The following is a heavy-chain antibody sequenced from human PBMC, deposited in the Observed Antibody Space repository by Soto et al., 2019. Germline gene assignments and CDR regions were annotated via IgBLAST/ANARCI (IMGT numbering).Heavy chain of an antibody. V-gene: IGHV4-59*01. CDR2: IYHSGST. J-gene: IGHJ4*02. Sequence: QVQLQESGPGLVKPSETLSLTCTVSGGSLSSYYCSWIRQPPGKGLEWIGYIYHSGSTDYNPSLKSRVIISVDTSRNQFSLKLSSVTAADTAVYYCARAVPLIGAITGTTLYLDYWGQGTLVSVSS. CDR3: ARAVPLIGAITGTTLYLDY. D-gene: IGHD1-7*01. CDR1: GGSLSSYY.